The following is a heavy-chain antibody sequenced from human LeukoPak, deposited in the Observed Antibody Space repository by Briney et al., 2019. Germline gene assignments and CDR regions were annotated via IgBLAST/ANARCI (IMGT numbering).Heavy chain of an antibody. CDR3: ATVYSSSPLRPMDV. V-gene: IGHV3-23*01. Sequence: GGSLRLSCAASGFTFSSYSMSWVRQAPGKGLEWVSAISGSGGGTYYVDSVKGRFTISRDNSKNTLYLQMNSLRAEDTAVYYCATVYSSSPLRPMDVWGQGTTVTVSS. CDR2: ISGSGGGT. CDR1: GFTFSSYS. D-gene: IGHD2-2*01. J-gene: IGHJ6*02.